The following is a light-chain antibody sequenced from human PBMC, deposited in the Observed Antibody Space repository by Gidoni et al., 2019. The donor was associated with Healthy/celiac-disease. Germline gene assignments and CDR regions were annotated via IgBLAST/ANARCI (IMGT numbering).Light chain of an antibody. Sequence: QSALTQPASVSGSPGQSITISCTGTSNDIGSYNFVSWYQQHPGKAPKLMIYEVSKRPSGVSNRFSGSKSGNTASLTISGLQAEDEADYHCCSYAGSRVFGGGTKLTVL. V-gene: IGLV2-23*02. CDR3: CSYAGSRV. J-gene: IGLJ3*02. CDR1: SNDIGSYNF. CDR2: EVS.